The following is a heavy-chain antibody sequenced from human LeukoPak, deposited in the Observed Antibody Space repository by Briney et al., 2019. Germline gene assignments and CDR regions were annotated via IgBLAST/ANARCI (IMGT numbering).Heavy chain of an antibody. V-gene: IGHV3-9*01. D-gene: IGHD3-3*01. J-gene: IGHJ4*02. CDR3: ARDRGDDFWSGYCPDY. CDR1: GFTFDYYA. Sequence: GGSLRLSCAASGFTFDYYAMHWVRQAPGKGLEWVSGISWNSGSIGYADSVKGRFTISRDNAKNSLYLQMNSLRAEDTAVYYCARDRGDDFWSGYCPDYWGQGTLVTVSS. CDR2: ISWNSGSI.